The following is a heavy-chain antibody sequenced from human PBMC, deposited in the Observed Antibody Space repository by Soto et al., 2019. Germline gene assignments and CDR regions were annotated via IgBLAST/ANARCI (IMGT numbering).Heavy chain of an antibody. CDR1: GFTFSSYS. V-gene: IGHV3-48*01. D-gene: IGHD6-6*01. J-gene: IGHJ4*02. CDR2: ISSSSTI. CDR3: AREYSSSSVGLDY. Sequence: GGSLRLSCAASGFTFSSYSMNWVRQAPGKGLEWVSYISSSSTIYYADSVKGRFTISRDNAKNSLYLQMNSLRAEDTAVYYCAREYSSSSVGLDYWGQGTLVTVSS.